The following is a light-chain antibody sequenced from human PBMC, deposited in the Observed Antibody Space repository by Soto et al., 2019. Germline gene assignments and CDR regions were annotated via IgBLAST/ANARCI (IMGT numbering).Light chain of an antibody. J-gene: IGKJ4*01. Sequence: EILLTQSPATLSVSPGEMATLSCRASHDVTTYLAWYQQKSGQAPRLLIYAASTRATGIPARFSGSGSGTEFTLTISGLQSEDFATYYCQQYNNWPVTFGGGTKVDI. V-gene: IGKV3-15*01. CDR3: QQYNNWPVT. CDR1: HDVTTY. CDR2: AAS.